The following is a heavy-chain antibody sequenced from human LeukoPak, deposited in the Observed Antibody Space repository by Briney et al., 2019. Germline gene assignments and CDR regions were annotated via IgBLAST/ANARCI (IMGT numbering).Heavy chain of an antibody. Sequence: SETLSLTCAASGGSISSGGYSWSWIRQPPGTGLEWIGYIYHSGSTYYNPSLKSRVTISVDRSKNQFSLKLSSVTAADTAVYYCARGTSYCTNGVCYREGMDVWGQGTTVTVSS. CDR3: ARGTSYCTNGVCYREGMDV. D-gene: IGHD2-8*01. V-gene: IGHV4-30-2*01. CDR2: IYHSGST. CDR1: GGSISSGGYS. J-gene: IGHJ6*02.